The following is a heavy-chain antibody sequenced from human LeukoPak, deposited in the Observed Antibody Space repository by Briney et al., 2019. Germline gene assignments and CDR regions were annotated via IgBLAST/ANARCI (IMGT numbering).Heavy chain of an antibody. J-gene: IGHJ3*02. CDR1: GGSISSYY. Sequence: PSETLSLTCTVSGGSISSYYWSWIRQPPGKGLEWIGYIYYSGSTNYNPSLKSRVTISVDTSKNQFPLKLSSVTAADTAVYYCARGRHNYYGSGSSPYAFDIWGQGTMVTASS. CDR3: ARGRHNYYGSGSSPYAFDI. CDR2: IYYSGST. D-gene: IGHD3-10*01. V-gene: IGHV4-59*01.